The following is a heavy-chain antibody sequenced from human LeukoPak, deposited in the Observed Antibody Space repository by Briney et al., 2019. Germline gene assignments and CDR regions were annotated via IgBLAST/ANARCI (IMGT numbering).Heavy chain of an antibody. V-gene: IGHV3-11*01. CDR1: GFTFSGYY. Sequence: PGGSLRLSCAASGFTFSGYYMSWIRQAPGKGLEWVSYISSSGSTIYYADSVKGRFTISRDNAKNSLYLQMNSLRAEDTAVYYCARDQSGLRYFDWLSPPAYYMDVWGKGTTVTVSS. CDR2: ISSSGSTI. D-gene: IGHD3-9*01. CDR3: ARDQSGLRYFDWLSPPAYYMDV. J-gene: IGHJ6*03.